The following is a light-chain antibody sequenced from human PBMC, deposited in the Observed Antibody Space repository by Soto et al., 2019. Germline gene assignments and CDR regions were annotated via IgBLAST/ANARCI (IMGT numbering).Light chain of an antibody. Sequence: DIQLTQFPSTLSASIGDRVTITCRASQTISSSLAWYQQKPGKAPKLLIYKASNLETGVPSRFXCSGSGTEFALTISSLQPDDFATYYCQQYIRYSPYTFGQGTRLEIK. V-gene: IGKV1-5*03. CDR1: QTISSS. CDR3: QQYIRYSPYT. CDR2: KAS. J-gene: IGKJ2*01.